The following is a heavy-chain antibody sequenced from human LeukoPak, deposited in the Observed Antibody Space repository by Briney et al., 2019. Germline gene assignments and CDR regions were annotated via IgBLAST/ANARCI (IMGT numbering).Heavy chain of an antibody. Sequence: GGSLRLSCAASGFTFINYNINWVRQAPGKGLEWVSYISSSSSTMYYADSVKGRFTISRDNAKNSLYLQMNSLRAEDTAVYYCARARYSSGWCFDYWGQGTLVTVSS. V-gene: IGHV3-48*01. CDR3: ARARYSSGWCFDY. CDR1: GFTFINYN. D-gene: IGHD6-19*01. CDR2: ISSSSSTM. J-gene: IGHJ4*02.